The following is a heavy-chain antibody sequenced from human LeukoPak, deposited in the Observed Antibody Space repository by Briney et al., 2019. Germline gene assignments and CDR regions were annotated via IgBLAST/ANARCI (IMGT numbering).Heavy chain of an antibody. CDR2: IYYSGST. Sequence: SQTLSLTCTVSGGSISSGDYYWSWIRQPPGKGLEWIGYIYYSGSTYYNPSLKSRVTISVDTSKNQFSLKLSSVTAADTAVYYCAKTTVTTSGILFNYWGRGTLVTVSS. D-gene: IGHD4-17*01. J-gene: IGHJ4*02. CDR1: GGSISSGDYY. V-gene: IGHV4-30-4*08. CDR3: AKTTVTTSGILFNY.